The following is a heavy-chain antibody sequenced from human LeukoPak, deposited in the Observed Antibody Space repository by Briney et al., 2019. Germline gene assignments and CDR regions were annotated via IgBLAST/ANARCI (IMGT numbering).Heavy chain of an antibody. CDR3: TKWSGFGND. Sequence: GGSLRLSCAASGFTFSSYSMTGVRQTPGKELEWVSGISDSGDSTYYADSVKGRFTISRDNSRNTLYLEMNSLRAEDTAVYYCTKWSGFGNDWGQGTLVTVSS. V-gene: IGHV3-23*01. CDR2: ISDSGDST. J-gene: IGHJ4*02. CDR1: GFTFSSYS. D-gene: IGHD3-10*01.